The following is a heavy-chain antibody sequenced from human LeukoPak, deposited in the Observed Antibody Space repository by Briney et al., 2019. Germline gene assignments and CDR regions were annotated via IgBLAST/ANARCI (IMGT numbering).Heavy chain of an antibody. CDR1: GGSISSSSYY. Sequence: PSETLSLTCTVSGGSISSSSYYWGWIRQPPGKGLEWIGSIYYSGSTYYNPSLKSRVTISVDTSKNQFSLKLTPLTAADTAGCYWARRGVFTGYNWFDPWGRGTLVTASS. J-gene: IGHJ5*02. CDR2: IYYSGST. V-gene: IGHV4-39*01. D-gene: IGHD3-16*01. CDR3: ARRGVFTGYNWFDP.